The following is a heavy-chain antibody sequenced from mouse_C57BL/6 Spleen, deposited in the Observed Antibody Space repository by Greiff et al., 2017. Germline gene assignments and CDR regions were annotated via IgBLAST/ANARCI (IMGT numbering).Heavy chain of an antibody. D-gene: IGHD3-3*01. Sequence: EVQLQQSGPVLVKPGASVKMSCKASGYTFTDYYMNWVKQSHGKSLEWIGVINPYNGGTSYNQKFKGKATLTVDKSSSTAYMELNSLTSEDSAVYYCARGGTGGGYFDYWGQGTTLTVSS. CDR3: ARGGTGGGYFDY. CDR2: INPYNGGT. V-gene: IGHV1-19*01. J-gene: IGHJ2*01. CDR1: GYTFTDYY.